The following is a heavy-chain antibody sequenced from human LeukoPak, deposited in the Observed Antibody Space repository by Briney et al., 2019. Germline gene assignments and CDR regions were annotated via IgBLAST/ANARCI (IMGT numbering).Heavy chain of an antibody. J-gene: IGHJ4*02. D-gene: IGHD3-10*01. Sequence: GGSLRLSCAASGFTFSSYSMNWVRQAPGKGLEWVANIKQDGSDKYYVDSVKGRFTVSRDNAKSSLYLQMNSLRAEDTAVYYCARDSYGSGSYYSLWGQGTLVTVSS. CDR2: IKQDGSDK. V-gene: IGHV3-7*01. CDR1: GFTFSSYS. CDR3: ARDSYGSGSYYSL.